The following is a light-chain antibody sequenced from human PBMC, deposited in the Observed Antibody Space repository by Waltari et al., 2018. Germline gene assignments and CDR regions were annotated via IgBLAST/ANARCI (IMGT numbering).Light chain of an antibody. CDR2: TNN. J-gene: IGLJ2*01. Sequence: QSVLTQPPSASGTPGQRVTIACSGSSSNIGRNTVNWYQQLPGTAPKLLIYTNNQRPPAVPGRFSGSNSGTSASLAISGLQSEDEADYYCAAWDDSLKRVVFGGGTKLTVL. CDR1: SSNIGRNT. CDR3: AAWDDSLKRVV. V-gene: IGLV1-44*01.